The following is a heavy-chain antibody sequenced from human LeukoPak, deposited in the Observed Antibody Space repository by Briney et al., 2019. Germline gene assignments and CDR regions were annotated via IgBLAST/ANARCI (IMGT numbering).Heavy chain of an antibody. CDR1: GFTFSTYA. J-gene: IGHJ4*02. CDR2: ISDDGSNK. V-gene: IGHV3-30-3*01. CDR3: AKDSVPYSGSPKGVSY. D-gene: IGHD1-26*01. Sequence: PGRSLRLSCAASGFTFSTYAMFWVRQAPGKGLEWVAVISDDGSNKYYADSVKGRFTISRDNSKNTLYLQMNSLRAEDTAVYYCAKDSVPYSGSPKGVSYWGQGTLVTVSS.